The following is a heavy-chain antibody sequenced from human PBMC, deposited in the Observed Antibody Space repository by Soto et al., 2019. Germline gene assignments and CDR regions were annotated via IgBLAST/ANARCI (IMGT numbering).Heavy chain of an antibody. J-gene: IGHJ4*02. Sequence: GGSLRLSCAASGFTFSSYGMHWVRQAPGKGLEWVAVISYDGSNKYYADSVKGRFTISRDNSKNTLYLQMNSLRAEDTAVYYCMSDPQKDLYSSSIYWGQGTLVTVSS. CDR1: GFTFSSYG. V-gene: IGHV3-30*03. CDR3: MSDPQKDLYSSSIY. CDR2: ISYDGSNK. D-gene: IGHD6-6*01.